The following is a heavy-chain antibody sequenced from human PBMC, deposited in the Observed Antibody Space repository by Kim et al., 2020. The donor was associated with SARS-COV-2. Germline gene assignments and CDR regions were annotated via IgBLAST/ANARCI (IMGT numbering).Heavy chain of an antibody. J-gene: IGHJ6*02. CDR3: ARGGGRIYYYYGMDV. Sequence: PAPTRRVTISVDPSKNQYSLKRSSVTAADTAVYYCARGGGRIYYYYGMDVWGQGTTVTVSS. D-gene: IGHD2-15*01. V-gene: IGHV4-34*01.